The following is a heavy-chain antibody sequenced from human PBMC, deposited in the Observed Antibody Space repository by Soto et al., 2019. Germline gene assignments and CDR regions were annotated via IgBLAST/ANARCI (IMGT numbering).Heavy chain of an antibody. CDR2: TDYSGST. Sequence: PSETLSLTCTVSGGXISSSTHFWGWIRQPPGKGLEWIGSTDYSGSTYNNPSLKSRVTISVDTSKNQFSLKLSSVTAADTAVYYCASPPGRSGSFDYWGQGTLVTVSS. CDR3: ASPPGRSGSFDY. D-gene: IGHD2-15*01. V-gene: IGHV4-39*01. J-gene: IGHJ4*02. CDR1: GGXISSSTHF.